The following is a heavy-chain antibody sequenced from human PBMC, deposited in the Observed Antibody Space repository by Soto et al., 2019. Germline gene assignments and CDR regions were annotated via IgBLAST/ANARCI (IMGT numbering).Heavy chain of an antibody. CDR1: GGSISSRGYY. CDR3: ATSNWFDP. CDR2: IYYSGST. J-gene: IGHJ5*02. V-gene: IGHV4-39*01. Sequence: QLQLQESGPGLVKPSETLSLTCTVSGGSISSRGYYWGWIRQPPGKGLEWIGTIYYSGSTYYNPSLKSRVTISVDTSKNQFSPKLSSVTAADTAVSYCATSNWFDPWGQGTLVTVSS.